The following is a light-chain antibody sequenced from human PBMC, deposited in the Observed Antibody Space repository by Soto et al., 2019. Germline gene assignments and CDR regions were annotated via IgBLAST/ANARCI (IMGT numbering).Light chain of an antibody. CDR3: SSYTSSSTLVV. CDR1: SSNVGGYNY. J-gene: IGLJ2*01. CDR2: DVS. V-gene: IGLV2-14*01. Sequence: QSALTQPASVSGSPGQTITISCTGTSSNVGGYNYVSWYQQHPGKAPKLVIYDVSNRPAGVSHRHSGSKSGNTPPLTIPGIRAEDRAEYYCSSYTSSSTLVVFGGGTKRTVL.